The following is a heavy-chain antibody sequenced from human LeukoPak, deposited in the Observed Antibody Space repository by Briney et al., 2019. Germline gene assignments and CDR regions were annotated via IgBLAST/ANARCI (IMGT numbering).Heavy chain of an antibody. CDR1: GGSISSYY. V-gene: IGHV4-4*07. D-gene: IGHD2-15*01. CDR2: IYTSGST. CDR3: ARINFDCSGGSCYTYYFDY. J-gene: IGHJ4*02. Sequence: SETLSLTCTVSGGSISSYYWSWIRQPAGKGLEWIGRIYTSGSTNYNPSLKTRGTMPVHTSKNQFSLKLSSVTDADTAVYYCARINFDCSGGSCYTYYFDYWGQGTLVTVSS.